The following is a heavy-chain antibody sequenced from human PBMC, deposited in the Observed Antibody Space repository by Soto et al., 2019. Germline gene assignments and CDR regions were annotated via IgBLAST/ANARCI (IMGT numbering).Heavy chain of an antibody. CDR2: IWYDGSNK. J-gene: IGHJ6*02. V-gene: IGHV3-33*01. D-gene: IGHD2-2*01. Sequence: QPGGSLRLSCAASGFTFSSYGMHWVRQAPGKGLEWVAVIWYDGSNKYYADSVKGRFTISRDNSKNTLYLQMNSLRAEDTAVYYCARPDCSSTSCSRYYYYYGMDVWGQGTTVTVSS. CDR3: ARPDCSSTSCSRYYYYYGMDV. CDR1: GFTFSSYG.